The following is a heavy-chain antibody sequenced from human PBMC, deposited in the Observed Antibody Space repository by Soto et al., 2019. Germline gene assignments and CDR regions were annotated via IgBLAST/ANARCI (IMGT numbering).Heavy chain of an antibody. CDR2: ISSNAGST. CDR1: GFMSSSFA. J-gene: IGHJ4*02. CDR3: VPYCGGGSCYRLFDY. D-gene: IGHD2-15*01. Sequence: LRLSCSASGFMSSSFAMHWVRQAPGKGLEYVSGISSNAGSTYYADSVKGRFTISRDNSENTLYLQMSSLRAEDTAVYYCVPYCGGGSCYRLFDYWGQGTLVTVSS. V-gene: IGHV3-64D*06.